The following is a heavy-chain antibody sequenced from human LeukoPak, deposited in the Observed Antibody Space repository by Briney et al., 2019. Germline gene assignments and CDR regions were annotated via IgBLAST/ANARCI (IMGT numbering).Heavy chain of an antibody. D-gene: IGHD1-26*01. CDR2: ISDSGTTI. CDR3: ARERGGVVGGSLDAFDI. J-gene: IGHJ3*02. Sequence: GGSLRLSCAASGFTFRSHEMNWVRQAPGKGLEWVSYISDSGTTIYYADSVKGRFTISRDNAKNSLYLQMNSLRAEDTALYYCARERGGVVGGSLDAFDIWGQGTMVTVSS. CDR1: GFTFRSHE. V-gene: IGHV3-48*03.